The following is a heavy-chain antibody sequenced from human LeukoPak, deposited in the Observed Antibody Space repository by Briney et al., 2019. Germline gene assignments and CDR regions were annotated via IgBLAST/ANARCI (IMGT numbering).Heavy chain of an antibody. D-gene: IGHD6-19*01. J-gene: IGHJ4*02. Sequence: GGSLRLSCAASGFTFSDYYMSWIRQAPGKGLEWVSYISSSGSTIYYADSVKGRFTISRDNAKNSLYLQMNSLRAEDTAVYYCARDHRPYSSGWYPFDYWGQGTLVTVSS. CDR2: ISSSGSTI. V-gene: IGHV3-11*04. CDR3: ARDHRPYSSGWYPFDY. CDR1: GFTFSDYY.